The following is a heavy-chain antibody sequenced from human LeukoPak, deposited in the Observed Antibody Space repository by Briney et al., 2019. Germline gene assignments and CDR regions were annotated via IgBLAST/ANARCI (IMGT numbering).Heavy chain of an antibody. CDR1: GFTFDDYA. CDR3: AKDTMRWQQLPPSSAFDY. V-gene: IGHV3-9*01. Sequence: PGGSLRLSCAASGFTFDDYAMHWVRQAPGKGLEWVSGISWNSGSIGYADSVKGRFTISRDNAKNSLYLQMNSLRAEDTALYYCAKDTMRWQQLPPSSAFDYWGQGTLVTVSS. CDR2: ISWNSGSI. J-gene: IGHJ4*02. D-gene: IGHD6-13*01.